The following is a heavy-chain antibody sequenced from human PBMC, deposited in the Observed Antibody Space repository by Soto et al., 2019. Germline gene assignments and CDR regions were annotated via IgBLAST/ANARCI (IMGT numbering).Heavy chain of an antibody. Sequence: SETLSLTCTVSGGSISSGDYYWSWIRQPPGKGLEWIGYIYYSGSTYYNPSLKSRVTISVDTSKNHFSLRLTSVTAADTAVYYCARDLWVEPELYYYGMDVWGQGTTVTVSS. CDR1: GGSISSGDYY. CDR2: IYYSGST. D-gene: IGHD1-1*01. J-gene: IGHJ6*02. V-gene: IGHV4-30-4*01. CDR3: ARDLWVEPELYYYGMDV.